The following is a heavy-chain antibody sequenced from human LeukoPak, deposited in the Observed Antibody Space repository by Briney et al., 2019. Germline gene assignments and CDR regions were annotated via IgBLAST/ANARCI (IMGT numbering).Heavy chain of an antibody. J-gene: IGHJ4*02. D-gene: IGHD1-26*01. CDR2: ITPYNGGT. V-gene: IGHV1-18*01. CDR1: GYTFTDYG. CDR3: ARGATNYFDY. Sequence: ASVKVSCKASGYTFTDYGVTWVRQAPGQGLEWMGWITPYNGGTNYSQKDQGRVTMTADTSTSTAYMELRSLRSDDTAVYYCARGATNYFDYWGQGTLVAVSS.